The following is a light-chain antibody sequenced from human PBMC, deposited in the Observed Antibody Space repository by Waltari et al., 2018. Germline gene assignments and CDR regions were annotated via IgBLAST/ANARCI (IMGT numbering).Light chain of an antibody. CDR3: QQYNNWTPWT. Sequence: ELVMQQSPATLSVSPGERATLSCRASQSVRNNLVWYQQKPGQAPRLLIYGASTRVTGSPARFSGSGSGTAFTIIISSLQSEDFAAYYCQQYNNWTPWTFGQGTKVEIK. CDR1: QSVRNN. V-gene: IGKV3-15*01. J-gene: IGKJ1*01. CDR2: GAS.